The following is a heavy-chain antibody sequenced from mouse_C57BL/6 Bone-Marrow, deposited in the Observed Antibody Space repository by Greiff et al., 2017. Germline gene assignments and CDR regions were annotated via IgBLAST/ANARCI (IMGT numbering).Heavy chain of an antibody. Sequence: QVQLQQSGAEPARPGASVKLSCKASGYTFTSYGISWVKQRTGQGLEWIGEIYPRSGNTYYNEKFKGKATLTADKSSSTAYMELRSLTSEDSAVYFCARHYYGSSYDAYWGQGTLVTVSA. CDR2: IYPRSGNT. V-gene: IGHV1-81*01. J-gene: IGHJ3*01. D-gene: IGHD1-1*01. CDR1: GYTFTSYG. CDR3: ARHYYGSSYDAY.